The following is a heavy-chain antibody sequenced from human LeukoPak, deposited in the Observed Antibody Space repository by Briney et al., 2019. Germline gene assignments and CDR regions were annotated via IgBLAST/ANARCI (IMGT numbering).Heavy chain of an antibody. V-gene: IGHV1-46*01. D-gene: IGHD3-10*01. CDR3: ASRVSGELYGFDP. J-gene: IGHJ5*02. CDR2: INPSGGST. Sequence: GASVKVSCKASRYTFTSYYMHWVRQAPGQGLEWMGIINPSGGSTSYAQKFQGRVTMTRDTSTSTVYMELSSLRSEDTAVYYCASRVSGELYGFDPWGQGTLVTVSS. CDR1: RYTFTSYY.